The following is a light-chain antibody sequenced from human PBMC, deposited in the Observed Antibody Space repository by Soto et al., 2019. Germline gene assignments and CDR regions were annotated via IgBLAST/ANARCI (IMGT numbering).Light chain of an antibody. Sequence: QSVLTQSPSASASLGAWVKLTCTLTSGHSNYAIAWHQQQPEKGPRYLMRLNSDGSHTKGDGIPDRFSGSSSGAERYLTISSLQSEDEADYSCQTWSSGIPVFGGGTQLTVL. J-gene: IGLJ2*01. CDR3: QTWSSGIPV. CDR1: SGHSNYA. V-gene: IGLV4-69*01. CDR2: LNSDGSH.